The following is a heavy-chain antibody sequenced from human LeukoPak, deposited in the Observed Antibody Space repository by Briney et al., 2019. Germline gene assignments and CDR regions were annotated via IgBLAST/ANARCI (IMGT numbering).Heavy chain of an antibody. V-gene: IGHV3-7*01. Sequence: GFLRLSCVASEFTFSTYWMNWVRQAPGKGLERVGTISPDGSDKYYVDSVKGRFTISRDNAKTSLYLQINSLRADDTALYFCARGIVVVVGASDHFDYWGQGTLITVSS. J-gene: IGHJ4*02. CDR3: ARGIVVVVGASDHFDY. D-gene: IGHD2-15*01. CDR1: EFTFSTYW. CDR2: ISPDGSDK.